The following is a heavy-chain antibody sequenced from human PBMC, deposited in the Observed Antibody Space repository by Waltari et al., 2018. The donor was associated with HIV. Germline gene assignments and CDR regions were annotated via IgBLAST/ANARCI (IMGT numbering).Heavy chain of an antibody. CDR1: GDSASNYY. CDR2: ISDSGST. Sequence: QVQLQESGPGLVKPSETLSLPRTVSGDSASNYYWSWIRQPPEKGLEWIGSISDSGSTNYNPSLKSRLTISADMSQKHFSLRLTSVTAADTAVYYCARHLSIRAVFDYWGQGTLVTVSS. V-gene: IGHV4-59*08. J-gene: IGHJ4*02. CDR3: ARHLSIRAVFDY. D-gene: IGHD3-9*01.